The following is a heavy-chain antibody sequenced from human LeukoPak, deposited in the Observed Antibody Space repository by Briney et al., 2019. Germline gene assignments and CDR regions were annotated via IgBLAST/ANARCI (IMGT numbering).Heavy chain of an antibody. CDR1: GGSISSYY. V-gene: IGHV4-59*08. CDR2: MSKSGST. D-gene: IGHD6-13*01. J-gene: IGHJ4*02. Sequence: SETLSLTCIVSGGSISSYYWSWIRQPPGKGLEWIGYMSKSGSTNYNPSLQSRVTILVDTSKNQFSLKLSSATAADTAVYCCARHKGSSTWYPFDYWGQGTLVTVSS. CDR3: ARHKGSSTWYPFDY.